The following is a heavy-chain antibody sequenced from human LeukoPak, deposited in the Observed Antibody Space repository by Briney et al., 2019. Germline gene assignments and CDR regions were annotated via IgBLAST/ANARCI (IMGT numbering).Heavy chain of an antibody. CDR1: GFTFSSYA. CDR3: ATGYSYGIFDY. J-gene: IGHJ4*02. D-gene: IGHD5-18*01. V-gene: IGHV3-9*01. Sequence: GGSLRLSCAASGFTFSSYAMSWVRQAPGKGLEWVSGISWNSGSIGYADSVKGRFTISRDNAKNSLYLQMNSLRAEDTALYYCATGYSYGIFDYWGQGTLVTVSS. CDR2: ISWNSGSI.